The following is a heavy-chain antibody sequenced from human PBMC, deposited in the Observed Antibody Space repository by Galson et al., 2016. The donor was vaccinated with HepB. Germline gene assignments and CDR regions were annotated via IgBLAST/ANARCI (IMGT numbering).Heavy chain of an antibody. V-gene: IGHV4-4*02. CDR3: ATVEKVTGHYFDY. J-gene: IGHJ4*02. Sequence: SETLSLTCAVSGGSINALNWWSWVRQTPGKGLEWIGEIYHSGNTNYNPSLSGRVTISVDKSKNQFSLKLTSVTAAATAVYYCATVEKVTGHYFDYWGQGALVTVSS. CDR1: GGSINALNW. D-gene: IGHD4-23*01. CDR2: IYHSGNT.